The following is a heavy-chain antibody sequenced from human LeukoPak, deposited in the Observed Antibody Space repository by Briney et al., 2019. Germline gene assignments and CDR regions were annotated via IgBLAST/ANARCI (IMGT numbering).Heavy chain of an antibody. CDR1: GFTFSSDW. CDR2: INSDGSST. CDR3: ARWGFTRSFVY. V-gene: IGHV3-74*01. Sequence: PGGSLRLSCAASGFTFSSDWMHWVSQESGKGLVGVSRINSDGSSTSYADSVKGRFTISRDNAKNPLYLQMNTLRAEDTAAYYCARWGFTRSFVYCGQGTLVTVPS. D-gene: IGHD2-2*01. J-gene: IGHJ4*02.